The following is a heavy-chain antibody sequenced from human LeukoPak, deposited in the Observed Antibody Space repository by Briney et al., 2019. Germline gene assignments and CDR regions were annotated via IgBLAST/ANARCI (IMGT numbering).Heavy chain of an antibody. D-gene: IGHD2-2*01. J-gene: IGHJ4*02. CDR2: ISSSSSYI. CDR3: ARGFGVGPAAHDY. Sequence: GGSLRLSCAASGFTFSSYSMNWVRQAPGKGLEWVSSISSSSSYIYYADSVKGRFTISRDNAKNSLYLQMNSLRAEDTAVYYCARGFGVGPAAHDYWGQGTLVTVSS. CDR1: GFTFSSYS. V-gene: IGHV3-21*01.